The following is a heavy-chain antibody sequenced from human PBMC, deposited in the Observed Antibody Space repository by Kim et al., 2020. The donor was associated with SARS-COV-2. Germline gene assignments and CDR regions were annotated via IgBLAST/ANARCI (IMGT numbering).Heavy chain of an antibody. J-gene: IGHJ4*02. V-gene: IGHV1-46*01. D-gene: IGHD6-13*01. CDR1: GYTFTSYY. Sequence: ASVKVSCKASGYTFTSYYIHWVRQAPGQGLEWMGIINSSGGSTNYAQKFQGRVTMTRDTSTSTLYMELSSLRSEDTAVYYCARRTSSSWPPYLDYWGQGTLVTVSS. CDR3: ARRTSSSWPPYLDY. CDR2: INSSGGST.